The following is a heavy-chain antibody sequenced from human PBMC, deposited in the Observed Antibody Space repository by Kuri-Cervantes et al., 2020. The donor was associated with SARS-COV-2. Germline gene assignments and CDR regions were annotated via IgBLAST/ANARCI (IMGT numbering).Heavy chain of an antibody. D-gene: IGHD6-19*01. CDR3: AREPIAVAGIFFDY. Sequence: GESLKISCAASGFTFSSYGMHWVRQAPGKGLEWVAFIRYDGSNKYYADSVKGRVTISRDNSKNTLYLQMNSLRAEDTAVYYCAREPIAVAGIFFDYWGQGTLVTVSS. CDR2: IRYDGSNK. V-gene: IGHV3-30*02. J-gene: IGHJ4*02. CDR1: GFTFSSYG.